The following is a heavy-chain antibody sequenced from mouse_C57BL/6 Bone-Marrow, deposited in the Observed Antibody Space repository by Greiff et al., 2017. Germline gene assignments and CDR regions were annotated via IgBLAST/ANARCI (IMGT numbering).Heavy chain of an antibody. J-gene: IGHJ2*01. D-gene: IGHD1-1*01. V-gene: IGHV5-6*01. CDR1: GFTFSSYG. CDR3: ARHPLLPYYFDY. Sequence: EVKLMESGGDLVKPGGSLKLSCAASGFTFSSYGMSWVRQTPDKRLEWVATISSVGSYTYYPDSVKGRFTISRDNAKNTLYLQMSSLKSEDTAMYYCARHPLLPYYFDYWGQGTTLTVSS. CDR2: ISSVGSYT.